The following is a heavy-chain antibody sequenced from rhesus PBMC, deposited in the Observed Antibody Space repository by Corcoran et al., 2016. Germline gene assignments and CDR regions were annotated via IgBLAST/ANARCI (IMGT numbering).Heavy chain of an antibody. Sequence: QVQLQESGPGLVKSSETLSLTCAVSGYSISRNYWSWIRQSPGKGLEWIGYISVSGWITSYSSLNGRVTISTGTSNTQFSLKRSYVTAADTAVYFCARGSDFSGNRFDVWGPGVLVTVSS. CDR2: ISVSGWIT. J-gene: IGHJ5-1*01. D-gene: IGHD2-21*01. V-gene: IGHV4-173*01. CDR3: ARGSDFSGNRFDV. CDR1: GYSISRNY.